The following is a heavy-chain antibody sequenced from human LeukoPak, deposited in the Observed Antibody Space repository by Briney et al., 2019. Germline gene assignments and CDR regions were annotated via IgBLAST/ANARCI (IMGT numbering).Heavy chain of an antibody. CDR3: TTYSSGWWIFDY. CDR2: ISGSGGST. CDR1: GFTFSSYA. V-gene: IGHV3-23*01. Sequence: GGSLRLSCAASGFTFSSYAMSWVRQAPGRGLEWVSAISGSGGSTYYADSVKGRFTISRDNSKNTLYLQMNSLRAEDTAVYYCTTYSSGWWIFDYWGQGTLVTVSS. J-gene: IGHJ4*02. D-gene: IGHD6-19*01.